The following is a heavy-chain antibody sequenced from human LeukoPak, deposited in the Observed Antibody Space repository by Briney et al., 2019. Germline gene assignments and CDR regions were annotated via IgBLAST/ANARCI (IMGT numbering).Heavy chain of an antibody. CDR1: GFTFSSYG. V-gene: IGHV3-23*01. Sequence: GGTLRLSCAASGFTFSSYGMSWVRQAPGKGLEWVSAISGSGGSTYYADSVKGRFTISRDNSKNTLYLQMNSLRAEDTAVYYCAKGETTYYDILTGYSPYYFDYWGQGTLVTVSS. CDR3: AKGETTYYDILTGYSPYYFDY. D-gene: IGHD3-9*01. CDR2: ISGSGGST. J-gene: IGHJ4*02.